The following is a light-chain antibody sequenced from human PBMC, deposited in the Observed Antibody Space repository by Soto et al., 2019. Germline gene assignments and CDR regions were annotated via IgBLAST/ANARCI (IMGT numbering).Light chain of an antibody. V-gene: IGKV2-28*01. CDR3: MQGQQTPVT. Sequence: DIVMTQSPLSLPVTPGEPASISCRSSQSLLHSSGNNYLDWYVQKPGQSPQLLIYWGSNRASGVPDRFRGSGLGAEFTLKINRVEAEDFGFYYCMQGQQTPVTFGQWTRLEIK. J-gene: IGKJ5*01. CDR2: WGS. CDR1: QSLLHSSGNNY.